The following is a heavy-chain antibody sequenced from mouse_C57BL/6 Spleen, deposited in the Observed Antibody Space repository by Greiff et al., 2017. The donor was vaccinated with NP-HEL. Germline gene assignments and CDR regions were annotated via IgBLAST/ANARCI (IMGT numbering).Heavy chain of an antibody. Sequence: VQLQQSGAELVMPGASVKLSCKASGYTFTSYWMHWVKQRPGQGLEWIGEIDPSDSYTNYNQKFKGKSTLTVDKSSSTAYMQLSSLTSEDSAVYYCARSNWGYWYFDVWGTGTTVTVSS. CDR3: ARSNWGYWYFDV. D-gene: IGHD4-1*01. J-gene: IGHJ1*03. V-gene: IGHV1-69*01. CDR1: GYTFTSYW. CDR2: IDPSDSYT.